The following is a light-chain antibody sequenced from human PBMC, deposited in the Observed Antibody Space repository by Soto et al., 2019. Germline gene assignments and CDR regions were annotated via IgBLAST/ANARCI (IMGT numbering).Light chain of an antibody. J-gene: IGKJ5*01. Sequence: EIVLTQSPGTLSFSPGERATLSCRGSQSVSSSYLAWYQQKPGQAPRLLIFAASSRASGIPDRFSGSGSGTEFTLTISRLEPEDFALFYCQYHGSSPITFGQGTRLEI. CDR2: AAS. V-gene: IGKV3-20*01. CDR3: QYHGSSPIT. CDR1: QSVSSSY.